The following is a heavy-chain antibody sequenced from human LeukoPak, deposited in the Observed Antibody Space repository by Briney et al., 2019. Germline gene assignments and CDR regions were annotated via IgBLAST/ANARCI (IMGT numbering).Heavy chain of an antibody. CDR3: AKGTVTLAGDDAFDV. V-gene: IGHV3-23*01. CDR1: GFTFSNYA. CDR2: ISASGART. D-gene: IGHD6-19*01. Sequence: GGSPRLSCTASGFTFSNYAMNRVREALGEGLERGSGISASGARTYFAVSVKGRFTISRDNSRNTQYLQMNILRAEDTAVYYCAKGTVTLAGDDAFDVWGQGTMVTVSS. J-gene: IGHJ3*01.